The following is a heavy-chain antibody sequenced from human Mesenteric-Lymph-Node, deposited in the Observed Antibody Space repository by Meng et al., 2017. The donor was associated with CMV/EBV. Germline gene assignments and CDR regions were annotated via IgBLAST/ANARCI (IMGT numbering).Heavy chain of an antibody. CDR2: ISAYNGNT. Sequence: SGYTFNSYGISWVRQALGKGLEWMGWISAYNGNTNYAQKLQGRVTMTTDTSTSTAYMELRSLRSDDTAVYYCARGRIAVADYWYFDLWGRGTLVTVSS. D-gene: IGHD6-19*01. V-gene: IGHV1-18*01. CDR1: GYTFNSYG. CDR3: ARGRIAVADYWYFDL. J-gene: IGHJ2*01.